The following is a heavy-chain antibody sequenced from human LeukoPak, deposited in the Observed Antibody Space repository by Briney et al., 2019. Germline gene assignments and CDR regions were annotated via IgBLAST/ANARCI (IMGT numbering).Heavy chain of an antibody. V-gene: IGHV3-21*01. CDR1: GFTFSSYS. D-gene: IGHD2-21*02. CDR2: ISSSGSYI. Sequence: GGSLRLSCAASGFTFSSYSMNWVRQAPGKGLEWVSSISSSGSYIYYADSVKGRFTISRDNAKNSLYLQVNSLSAEDTAVYYCARDAYCGGDCQHPQHYFDCWGQGTLVTVSS. J-gene: IGHJ4*02. CDR3: ARDAYCGGDCQHPQHYFDC.